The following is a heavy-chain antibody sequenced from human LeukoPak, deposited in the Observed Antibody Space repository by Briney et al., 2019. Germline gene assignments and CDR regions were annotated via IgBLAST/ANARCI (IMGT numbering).Heavy chain of an antibody. V-gene: IGHV4-59*08. D-gene: IGHD5-24*01. Sequence: SETLSLTCTVSGGSISSYYWSWIRQPPGKGLEWIGYISNSESTNYNSSLKSRVTISVDTSKNQFSLKLSSVTAADTAVYYCARHSRWLPNWFDPWGQGTLVTVSS. J-gene: IGHJ5*02. CDR1: GGSISSYY. CDR2: ISNSEST. CDR3: ARHSRWLPNWFDP.